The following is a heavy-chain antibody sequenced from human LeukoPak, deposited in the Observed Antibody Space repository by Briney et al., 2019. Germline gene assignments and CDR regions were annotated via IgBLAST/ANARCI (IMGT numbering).Heavy chain of an antibody. J-gene: IGHJ4*02. CDR2: FDPEDGET. Sequence: ASVKVSCKVSGYTLTELSMHWVRQAPGKGLEWMGGFDPEDGETIYAQKLQGRVTMTEDTSTDTAYMELSSLRSEDTAVYYCATEGYSSSWYELGLDYWGQGTLVTVSS. V-gene: IGHV1-24*01. CDR3: ATEGYSSSWYELGLDY. CDR1: GYTLTELS. D-gene: IGHD6-13*01.